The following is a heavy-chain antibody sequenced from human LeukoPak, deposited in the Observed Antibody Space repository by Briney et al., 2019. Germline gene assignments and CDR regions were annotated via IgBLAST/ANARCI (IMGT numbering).Heavy chain of an antibody. D-gene: IGHD2-2*01. V-gene: IGHV3-74*01. J-gene: IGHJ4*02. CDR3: VSFYETY. Sequence: GGSLRLSCAAPGNYWMHWVRQAPGKGLVWVSHINGDGSWTTYADSVKGRFTISKDNAKNTVYLQMNNLRAEDTAVYYCVSFYETYWGRGTLVTVSS. CDR2: INGDGSWT. CDR1: GNYW.